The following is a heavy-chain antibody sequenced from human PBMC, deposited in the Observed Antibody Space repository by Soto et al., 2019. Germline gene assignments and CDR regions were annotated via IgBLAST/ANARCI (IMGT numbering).Heavy chain of an antibody. CDR3: ARGAATKILMLKYGALEI. D-gene: IGHD3-16*01. J-gene: IGHJ3*02. V-gene: IGHV1-69*05. CDR2: IIPVFGAA. Sequence: QVQLVQSGAEVKKPGSSVRVSCKASGATLNSFINYGITWVRQSPGQGLEYVGGIIPVFGAANHAQKFQGRVTISSDESTRTVNMELSSLRSNDTAVYYCARGAATKILMLKYGALEIWGQGTMVTVSS. CDR1: GATLNSFINYG.